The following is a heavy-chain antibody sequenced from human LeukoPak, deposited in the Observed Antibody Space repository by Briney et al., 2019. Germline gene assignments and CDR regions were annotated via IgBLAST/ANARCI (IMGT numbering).Heavy chain of an antibody. CDR3: ARTEMTTVTPIDY. CDR1: GGTFSSYA. J-gene: IGHJ4*02. Sequence: ASVKVSCKASGGTFSSYAISWVRQAPGQGLEWMGRIIPIFGIANYAQKFQGRVTITADKSTSTAYMELSSLRSEDTAVYYCARTEMTTVTPIDYWGQGTLVTVSP. D-gene: IGHD4-17*01. V-gene: IGHV1-69*04. CDR2: IIPIFGIA.